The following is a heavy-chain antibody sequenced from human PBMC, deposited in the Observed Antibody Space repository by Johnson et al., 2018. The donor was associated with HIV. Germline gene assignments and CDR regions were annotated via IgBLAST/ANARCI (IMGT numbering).Heavy chain of an antibody. D-gene: IGHD2/OR15-2a*01. CDR1: GFTFSSYA. CDR3: AKNSAAFDI. J-gene: IGHJ3*02. Sequence: QVQLVESGGGVVQPGRSLRLSCAASGFTFSSYAMHWVRQAPGKGLEWVAVISYDGSSKYYADSVKGRFTISRDNSQNTLYVQMNSLRAEDTAVYYCAKNSAAFDIWGQGTMVTVSS. CDR2: ISYDGSSK. V-gene: IGHV3-30*14.